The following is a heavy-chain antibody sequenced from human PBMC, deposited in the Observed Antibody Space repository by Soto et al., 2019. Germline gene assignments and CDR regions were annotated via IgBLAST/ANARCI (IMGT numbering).Heavy chain of an antibody. CDR1: GFTFSSYW. D-gene: IGHD2-15*01. J-gene: IGHJ4*02. Sequence: EVQLVESGGGLVQPGGSLRLSCAASGFTFSSYWMHWVRQAPGKGLVWVSRINSDGSSTSYADSVKGRFTISRDNAKNTLYLQMNSLRAEDTAVYYCVRTSLAVAAATREDYWGQGTLVTVSS. CDR2: INSDGSST. CDR3: VRTSLAVAAATREDY. V-gene: IGHV3-74*01.